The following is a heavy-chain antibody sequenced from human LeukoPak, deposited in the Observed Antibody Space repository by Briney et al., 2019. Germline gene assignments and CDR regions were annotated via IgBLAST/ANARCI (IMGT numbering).Heavy chain of an antibody. CDR3: AKCTRVDWLPIDY. Sequence: GGSLRLSCAASGFTFSTYAMSWVRQAPGKGLEWVSGISGSGGSTYYADSVKGRFTISRDNPKNTLYLQMNSLRAEDAAVYYCAKCTRVDWLPIDYWGQGTLVTVSS. J-gene: IGHJ4*02. CDR1: GFTFSTYA. V-gene: IGHV3-23*01. CDR2: ISGSGGST. D-gene: IGHD3-9*01.